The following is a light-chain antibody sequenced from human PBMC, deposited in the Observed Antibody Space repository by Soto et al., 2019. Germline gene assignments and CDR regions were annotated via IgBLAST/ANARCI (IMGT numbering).Light chain of an antibody. V-gene: IGKV3-15*01. CDR1: HSVNSN. Sequence: EIVMTQSPATLSVSPGERATLSFRASHSVNSNLAWYQHKPGLAPRLLIYGASTRATGIPARFSGSGSRTEFTLTINSLQSEDFAVYYCQQYNNWPPYTFGQGTKLEIK. CDR2: GAS. CDR3: QQYNNWPPYT. J-gene: IGKJ2*01.